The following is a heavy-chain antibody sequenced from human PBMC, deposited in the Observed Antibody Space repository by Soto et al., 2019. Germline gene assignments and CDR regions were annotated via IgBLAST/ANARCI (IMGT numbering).Heavy chain of an antibody. CDR3: ARDWRQMSRGGFFDY. CDR2: IVPLSGTP. Sequence: QVRLVQSGAEVKKPGSSVKLSCKVSGGNSNSYSIAWVRQAPGLGLQWLGTIVPLSGTPNHAQQFQARVTLTADTSTNTAYLELSSLRSEDTAIYYCARDWRQMSRGGFFDYWGQGSLVTISS. CDR1: GGNSNSYS. J-gene: IGHJ4*02. D-gene: IGHD3-16*01. V-gene: IGHV1-69*06.